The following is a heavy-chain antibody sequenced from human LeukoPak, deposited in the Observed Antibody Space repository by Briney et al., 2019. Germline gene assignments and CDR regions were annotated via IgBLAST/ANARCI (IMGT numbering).Heavy chain of an antibody. V-gene: IGHV3-33*01. CDR3: ARVDIYDSSGFDY. Sequence: GGSLRLSCAASGFTFSSYGMHWVRQAPGKGLEWVAVLWYDGSNKYYADSVKGRFTISRDNSKNTLYLQMNSLRAEDTAVYYCARVDIYDSSGFDYWGQGTLVTVSS. D-gene: IGHD3-22*01. CDR1: GFTFSSYG. CDR2: LWYDGSNK. J-gene: IGHJ4*02.